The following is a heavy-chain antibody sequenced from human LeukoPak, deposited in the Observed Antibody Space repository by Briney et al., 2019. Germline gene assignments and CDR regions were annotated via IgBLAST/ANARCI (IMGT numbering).Heavy chain of an antibody. J-gene: IGHJ4*02. CDR2: INPNSGGT. Sequence: ASVKVSCKASGYTFTGYYMHWVRQAPGQGLEWMGWINPNSGGTNYAQKFQGRVTMTRDTSISTAYMELSRLRSDDTAVYYCARVTYYYDSSGYYLFDYWGQGTLVTVSS. D-gene: IGHD3-22*01. CDR1: GYTFTGYY. CDR3: ARVTYYYDSSGYYLFDY. V-gene: IGHV1-2*02.